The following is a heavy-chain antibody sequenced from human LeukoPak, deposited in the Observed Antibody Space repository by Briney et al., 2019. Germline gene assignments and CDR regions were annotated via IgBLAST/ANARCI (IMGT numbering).Heavy chain of an antibody. V-gene: IGHV3-15*01. J-gene: IGHJ4*02. Sequence: GSLELFLAGSWFTITNPLIALGRQGPGEGLEWVGLIKSETDGGTTNYAAPVKGRFTISRDDSKNTPYLQMNSLQTEDTAVYYCTTGRVIWGQGTLVTVSS. CDR1: WFTITNPL. CDR3: TTGRVI. CDR2: IKSETDGGTT.